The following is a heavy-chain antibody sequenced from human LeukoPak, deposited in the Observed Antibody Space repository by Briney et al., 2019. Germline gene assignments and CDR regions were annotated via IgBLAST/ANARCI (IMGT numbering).Heavy chain of an antibody. CDR2: IYYSGST. CDR1: GGSISRYY. CDR3: ARNARGYSYGFDY. Sequence: SETLSLTCTVSGGSISRYYWSWIRQPPGKGLEWIGYIYYSGSTNYNPSLKSRVTISVDTSKNQFSLKLSSVTAADTAVYYCARNARGYSYGFDYWGQGTLVTVSS. D-gene: IGHD5-18*01. J-gene: IGHJ4*02. V-gene: IGHV4-59*01.